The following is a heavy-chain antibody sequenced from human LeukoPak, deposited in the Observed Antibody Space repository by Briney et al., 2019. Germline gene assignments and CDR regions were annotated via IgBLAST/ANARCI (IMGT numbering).Heavy chain of an antibody. CDR3: ATHYGGHLPDAFDV. CDR1: GGSISSGSYY. Sequence: PSETLSLTCTVSGGSISSGSYYWSWIRQPAGKGLEWIGRIYTSGSTNYNPSLKSRVTISVDTSKNQFSLKLSSVTAADTAVYCCATHYGGHLPDAFDVWGQGTMVTVSS. V-gene: IGHV4-61*02. D-gene: IGHD4-23*01. CDR2: IYTSGST. J-gene: IGHJ3*01.